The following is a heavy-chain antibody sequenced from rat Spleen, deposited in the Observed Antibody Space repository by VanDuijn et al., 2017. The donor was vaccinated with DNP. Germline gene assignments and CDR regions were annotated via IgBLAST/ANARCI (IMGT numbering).Heavy chain of an antibody. CDR3: ARFDGYNYLYVMDV. Sequence: EVQLVESGGGLVRPGNSLRLSCAASGFIFSDYAMAWVRQSPKMGLEWVSTIIYDGSSAFYRDSVTGRFTISRDFAKSTLYLQMDSLRSEDSATYYCARFDGYNYLYVMDVWGQGTSVTVSS. CDR1: GFIFSDYA. CDR2: IIYDGSSA. D-gene: IGHD1-4*01. J-gene: IGHJ4*01. V-gene: IGHV5-17*01.